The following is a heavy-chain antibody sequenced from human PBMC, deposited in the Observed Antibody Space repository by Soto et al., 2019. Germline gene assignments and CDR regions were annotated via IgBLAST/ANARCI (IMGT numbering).Heavy chain of an antibody. V-gene: IGHV4-30-4*01. CDR3: AHDSHGGNTYFDL. CDR2: IYFSGST. CDR1: GGSISSGNFY. D-gene: IGHD1-26*01. Sequence: VQLQESGPGLVRPSETLSLTCTVSGGSISSGNFYWSWIRQPPGKGLEWIGYIYFSGSTSYSPSLKSRQTISLNTSNNQFSLKLTSVTPADTAVYYCAHDSHGGNTYFDLWGQGALVTVSS. J-gene: IGHJ4*02.